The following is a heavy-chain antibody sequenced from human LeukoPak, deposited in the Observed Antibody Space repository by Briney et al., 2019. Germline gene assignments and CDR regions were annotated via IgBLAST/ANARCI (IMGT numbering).Heavy chain of an antibody. V-gene: IGHV1-18*01. Sequence: GASVKVSCKASGYTFTSYGISWVRQAPGQGLEWMGWISAYSGNTNYAQKLQGRVTMTTDTSTSTAYMELRSLRSDDTAVYYCARGEYYYDSSGYVDYWGQGTLVTVSS. J-gene: IGHJ4*02. CDR1: GYTFTSYG. D-gene: IGHD3-22*01. CDR2: ISAYSGNT. CDR3: ARGEYYYDSSGYVDY.